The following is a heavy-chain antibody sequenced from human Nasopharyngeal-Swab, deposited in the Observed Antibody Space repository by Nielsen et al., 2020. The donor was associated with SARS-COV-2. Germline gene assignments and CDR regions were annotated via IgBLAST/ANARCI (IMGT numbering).Heavy chain of an antibody. CDR2: ISSTGNYI. Sequence: GALKISCAASGFAFRTHSMHWVRQAPGRGLEWVSFISSTGNYIYYADSVKGRFTISRDNAKKSLRLQMDSLRVEDTAVYYCARSEYYFDYWGQGSLVTVSS. V-gene: IGHV3-21*01. CDR3: ARSEYYFDY. CDR1: GFAFRTHS. J-gene: IGHJ4*02. D-gene: IGHD3-16*01.